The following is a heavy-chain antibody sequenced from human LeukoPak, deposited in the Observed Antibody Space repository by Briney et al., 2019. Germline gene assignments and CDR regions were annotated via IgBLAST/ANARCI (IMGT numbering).Heavy chain of an antibody. CDR3: AKQWVDC. D-gene: IGHD1-26*01. CDR1: GFTFSSYS. CDR2: ISESGGKT. J-gene: IGHJ4*02. V-gene: IGHV3-23*01. Sequence: GGSLRLSCAASGFTFSSYSMNWVRQAPGKGLEWVSSISESGGKTDYADSVRGRFTISRDNSQNTLYLQMNSLRVEDTALYYCAKQWVDCWGQGTLVTVSS.